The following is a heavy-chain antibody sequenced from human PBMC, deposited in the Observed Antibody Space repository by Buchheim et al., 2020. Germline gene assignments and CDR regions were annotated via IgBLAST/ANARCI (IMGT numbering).Heavy chain of an antibody. V-gene: IGHV3-23*01. CDR1: GFTFSSYA. J-gene: IGHJ4*02. CDR2: ISGSGGST. D-gene: IGHD3-9*01. Sequence: EVQLLESGGGLVQPGGSLRLSCAASGFTFSSYAMSWVRQAPGKGLEWVSAISGSGGSTYYADSVKGRFTISRDNSQNTLYLQMNSLRAEDTAVYYCAKVAYYDILTGYLAPDYYFDYWGQGTL. CDR3: AKVAYYDILTGYLAPDYYFDY.